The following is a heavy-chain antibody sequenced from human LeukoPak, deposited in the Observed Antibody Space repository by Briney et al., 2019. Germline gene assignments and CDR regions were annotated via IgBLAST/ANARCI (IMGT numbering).Heavy chain of an antibody. Sequence: SETLSLTCTVSGGSISSYYWSWIRQPAGKGLEWIGRIYTSGSTNYNPSLKSRVTMSVDTSKNQFSLKLSSVTAADTAVYYCARDIVVVPAARHWYFDLWGRGTLVTVSS. CDR1: GGSISSYY. J-gene: IGHJ2*01. D-gene: IGHD2-2*01. V-gene: IGHV4-4*07. CDR3: ARDIVVVPAARHWYFDL. CDR2: IYTSGST.